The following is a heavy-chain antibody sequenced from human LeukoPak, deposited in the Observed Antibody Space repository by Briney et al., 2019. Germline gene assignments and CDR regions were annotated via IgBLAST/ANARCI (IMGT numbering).Heavy chain of an antibody. CDR1: GFAFNTYA. D-gene: IGHD3-10*01. CDR2: ISFDGNTK. V-gene: IGHV3-30-3*01. J-gene: IGHJ4*02. Sequence: GGSLRPSCAASGFAFNTYAMHWASLPPGKGQEWLAVISFDGNTKYYADSAKGRFTISRDNSKNTLYVQISSLRLEDTAVYYCARAMVRGVPFDYWGQGTLVIVSS. CDR3: ARAMVRGVPFDY.